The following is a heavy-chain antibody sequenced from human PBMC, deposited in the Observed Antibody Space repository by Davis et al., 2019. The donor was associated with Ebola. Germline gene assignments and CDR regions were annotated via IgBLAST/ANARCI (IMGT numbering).Heavy chain of an antibody. CDR2: IDPSDSYT. D-gene: IGHD2-2*01. J-gene: IGHJ6*03. V-gene: IGHV5-10-1*01. CDR1: GYSFTSYW. Sequence: GESLKISCKGSGYSFTSYWISWVRQMPGKGLEWMGRIDPSDSYTNYSPAFQGHVTISADKSISTAYLQWSSLKASDTAMYYCARQDCSSTSCPAYYYYYYYMDVWGKGTTVTVSS. CDR3: ARQDCSSTSCPAYYYYYYYMDV.